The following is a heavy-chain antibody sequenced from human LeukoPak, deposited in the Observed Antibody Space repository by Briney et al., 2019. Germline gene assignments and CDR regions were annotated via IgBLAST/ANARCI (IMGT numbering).Heavy chain of an antibody. J-gene: IGHJ4*02. CDR1: GFTFSSYS. CDR3: AKGRRAPLVGTITKSWIDY. V-gene: IGHV3-21*04. D-gene: IGHD1-7*01. Sequence: GGSLRLSCAASGFTFSSYSMNWVRQAPGKGLEWVSSISSSSSYIYYAVSLKGRFTISRDNAKNSLYLQMNSLRAEDTAVYYCAKGRRAPLVGTITKSWIDYWGQGTLVTVSS. CDR2: ISSSSSYI.